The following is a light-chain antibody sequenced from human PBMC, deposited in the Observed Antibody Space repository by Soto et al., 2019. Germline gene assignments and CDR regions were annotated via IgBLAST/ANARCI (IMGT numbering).Light chain of an antibody. CDR2: NAS. Sequence: EIVLTQSPATLYLSPGERATLSCRASQDISIYLAWYQQKPGQPPRLLIFNASNRATGIPARFSGSGSGTDFTLTISSLGPEEFAVYYCQQRYNWPPLTFGGGTTVEIK. V-gene: IGKV3-11*01. CDR3: QQRYNWPPLT. J-gene: IGKJ4*01. CDR1: QDISIY.